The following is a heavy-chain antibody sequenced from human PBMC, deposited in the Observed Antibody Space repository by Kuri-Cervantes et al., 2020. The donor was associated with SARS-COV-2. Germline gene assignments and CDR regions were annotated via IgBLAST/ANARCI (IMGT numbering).Heavy chain of an antibody. CDR2: ISGSGGST. V-gene: IGHV3-23*01. CDR3: AKLGSRRHYED. Sequence: GESLKISCAASGFTFSSYAMSWVRQAPGKGLEWVSAISGSGGSTYYADSVKGRFTISRDNSKNTLYLQTNSLRAEDTAVYYCAKLGSRRHYEDWGQGTLVTVSS. J-gene: IGHJ4*02. CDR1: GFTFSSYA. D-gene: IGHD4-17*01.